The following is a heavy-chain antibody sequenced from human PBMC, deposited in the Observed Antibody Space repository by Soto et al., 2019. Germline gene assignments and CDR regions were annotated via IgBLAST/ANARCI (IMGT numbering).Heavy chain of an antibody. CDR3: ARCSAGCQQHSFDY. CDR1: GFTFSSYA. V-gene: IGHV3-23*01. D-gene: IGHD2-2*01. Sequence: GGSLRLSCAASGFTFSSYAMAWVRQAPGKGLEWVAAINANGGTTPYADSVKGRFTISRDNAKNTLYLQMSSLRAEDTAAYYCARCSAGCQQHSFDYWGQGTLVTVSS. J-gene: IGHJ4*02. CDR2: INANGGTT.